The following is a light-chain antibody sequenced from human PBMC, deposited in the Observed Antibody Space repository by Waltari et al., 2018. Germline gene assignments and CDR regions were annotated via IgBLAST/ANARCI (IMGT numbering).Light chain of an antibody. V-gene: IGLV2-14*03. Sequence: QSALTQPASVSGSPGQSITISCSGTTSDVGGYNYLSWYQQHPGTAPKLMIYDVSNRPSGVSNRFSGSKSGNTASLTISGLQPEDEADYYCSSYTSSSTLVFGTATKVTVL. CDR1: TSDVGGYNY. CDR3: SSYTSSSTLV. J-gene: IGLJ1*01. CDR2: DVS.